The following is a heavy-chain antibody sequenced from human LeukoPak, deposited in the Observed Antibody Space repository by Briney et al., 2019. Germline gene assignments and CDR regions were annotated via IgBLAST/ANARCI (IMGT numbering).Heavy chain of an antibody. J-gene: IGHJ6*02. V-gene: IGHV4-39*07. D-gene: IGHD6-13*01. Sequence: SETLSLTCTVSGGSISSSSYYWGWIRQPPGKGLEWIGSIYYSGSTYYNPSLKSRVTISVDTSKNQFSLKLSSVTAADTAVYYCARETIPLGDGSSSWLYYYGMDVWGQGTTVTVSS. CDR1: GGSISSSSYY. CDR3: ARETIPLGDGSSSWLYYYGMDV. CDR2: IYYSGST.